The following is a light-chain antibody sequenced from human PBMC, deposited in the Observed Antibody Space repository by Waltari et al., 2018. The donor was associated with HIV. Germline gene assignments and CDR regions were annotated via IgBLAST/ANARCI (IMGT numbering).Light chain of an antibody. CDR1: TGPVGSGNS. J-gene: IGLJ2*01. CDR3: MLFFRTSYL. Sequence: QTVVTQEPSMTVSPGGTVTHTCRSATGPVGSGNSVNGFQQKPGQPPRPLIYSSTRRHPLTPERFSASLVGDRAALTLSNVWPEDQADYYCMLFFRTSYLFGGGTRVTVL. CDR2: SST. V-gene: IGLV7-43*01.